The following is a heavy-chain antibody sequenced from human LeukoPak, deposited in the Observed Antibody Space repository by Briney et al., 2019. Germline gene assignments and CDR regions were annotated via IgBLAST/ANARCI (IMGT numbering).Heavy chain of an antibody. CDR1: GFIFRNYG. CDR2: IWYDGSNK. V-gene: IGHV3-33*01. CDR3: AREMGLNIVATFGY. J-gene: IGHJ4*02. Sequence: GRSLRLSCAASGFIFRNYGMHWVRQAPGKGLEWVALIWYDGSNKYYADSVQGRFIISRDNSKNTLYLQMNSLRAEDTAVYYCAREMGLNIVATFGYWGQGTLVTVSS. D-gene: IGHD5-12*01.